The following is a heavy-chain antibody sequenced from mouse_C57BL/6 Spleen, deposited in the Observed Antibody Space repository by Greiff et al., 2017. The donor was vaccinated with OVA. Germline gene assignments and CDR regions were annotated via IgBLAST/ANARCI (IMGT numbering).Heavy chain of an antibody. CDR1: GYTFTSYW. J-gene: IGHJ4*01. CDR2: IDPSDSYT. CDR3: ARQGVDYAMDY. Sequence: QVQLQQSGAELVMPGASVKLSCKASGYTFTSYWMHWVKQRPGQGLEWIGEIDPSDSYTNYNQKFKGKSTLTVDKSSSTAYMQLSSLTSEDSAVYYCARQGVDYAMDYWGQGTSVTVSS. V-gene: IGHV1-69*01.